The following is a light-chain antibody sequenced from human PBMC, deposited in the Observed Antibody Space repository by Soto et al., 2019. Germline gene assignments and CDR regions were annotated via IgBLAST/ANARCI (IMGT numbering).Light chain of an antibody. CDR1: SSDVGAYNY. CDR2: EVT. Sequence: QSALTQPPSASGSPGQSVTISCTGTSSDVGAYNYVSWYQQHPGKVPKFLIYEVTKRPSGVPDRFSGSKSGNTASLTVSGLQAEDEADYYCCSYAGSNNLVFGGGTKLTVL. V-gene: IGLV2-8*01. J-gene: IGLJ2*01. CDR3: CSYAGSNNLV.